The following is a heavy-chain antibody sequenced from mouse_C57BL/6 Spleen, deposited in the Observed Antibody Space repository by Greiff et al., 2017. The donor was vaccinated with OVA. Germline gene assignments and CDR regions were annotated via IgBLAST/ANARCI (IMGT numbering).Heavy chain of an antibody. D-gene: IGHD2-4*01. V-gene: IGHV5-16*01. Sequence: DVHLVESEGGLVQPGSSMKLSCTASGFTFSDYYMAWVRQVPEKGLEWVANINYDGSSTYYLDSLKSRFIISRDNAKNILYLQMSSLKSEDTATYYCARDHDYDGAMDYWGQGTSVTVSS. J-gene: IGHJ4*01. CDR2: INYDGSST. CDR3: ARDHDYDGAMDY. CDR1: GFTFSDYY.